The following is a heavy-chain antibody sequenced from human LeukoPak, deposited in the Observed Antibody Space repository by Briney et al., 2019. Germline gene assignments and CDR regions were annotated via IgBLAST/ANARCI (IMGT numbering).Heavy chain of an antibody. CDR1: GGSFSGYY. D-gene: IGHD5-18*01. CDR2: IYYSGST. Sequence: SETLSLTCAVYGGSFSGYYWSWIRQPPGKGLEWIGYIYYSGSTNYSPSLKSRVTISVDTSKNQFSLKLSSVTAADTAVYYCASSGYSYGYFGWGQGTLVTVSS. CDR3: ASSGYSYGYFG. J-gene: IGHJ4*02. V-gene: IGHV4-59*01.